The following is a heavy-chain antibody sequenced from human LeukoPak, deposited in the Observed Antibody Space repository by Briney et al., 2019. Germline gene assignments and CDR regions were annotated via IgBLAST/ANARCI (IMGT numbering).Heavy chain of an antibody. V-gene: IGHV5-51*01. D-gene: IGHD2-2*01. CDR3: ARRQGCSSTSCPPDS. CDR2: IYPGDSDT. J-gene: IGHJ4*02. CDR1: GYSFTTYW. Sequence: GESLKTSCRGSGYSFTTYWIGWVRQMPGKGLEWMGIIYPGDSDTRYSPSFQGQVTMSADKSINTAYLQWSSLKASDTAMYYCARRQGCSSTSCPPDSWGQGTLVTVSS.